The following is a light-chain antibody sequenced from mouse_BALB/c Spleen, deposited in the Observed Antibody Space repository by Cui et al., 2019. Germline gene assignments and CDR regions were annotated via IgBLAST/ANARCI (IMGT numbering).Light chain of an antibody. Sequence: NIVMTQSHKSMSMSVGERVTLSCKASENVGTYVTWYQQTPEQSPKLLIYGASNRYTGVPDRFTGSGSATDFTLTISSVQAEDLADYHCGQSYSYPFTFGSGTKLEIK. CDR2: GAS. J-gene: IGKJ4*01. CDR1: ENVGTY. V-gene: IGKV6-20*01. CDR3: GQSYSYPFT.